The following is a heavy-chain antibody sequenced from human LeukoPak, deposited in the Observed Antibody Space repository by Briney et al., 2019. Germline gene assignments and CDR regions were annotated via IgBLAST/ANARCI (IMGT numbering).Heavy chain of an antibody. CDR1: GYTFTSYA. CDR3: AREWSAAGDYYDSKGLDY. V-gene: IGHV1-3*01. CDR2: INAGNGNT. J-gene: IGHJ4*02. Sequence: ASVKVSCKASGYTFTSYAMHWVRQAPGQRPEWMGWINAGNGNTKYSQKIQGRVTITRDTSASTAYMELSSLRSEDTAVYYRAREWSAAGDYYDSKGLDYWGQGTLVTVSS. D-gene: IGHD3-22*01.